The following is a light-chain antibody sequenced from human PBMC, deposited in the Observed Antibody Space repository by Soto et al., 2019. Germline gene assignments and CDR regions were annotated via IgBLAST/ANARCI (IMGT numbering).Light chain of an antibody. CDR1: QSVSSNY. CDR3: HQYGSSPWT. V-gene: IGKV3-20*01. J-gene: IGKJ1*01. Sequence: EIVLTQSPGTLSLSPGERATLSCRASQSVSSNYLAWYQQKPGQAPRPFIYGASSRATGIPDRFSGSGAGTDFTLTISRLEPEDFAVYYCHQYGSSPWTFGQGTKVDIK. CDR2: GAS.